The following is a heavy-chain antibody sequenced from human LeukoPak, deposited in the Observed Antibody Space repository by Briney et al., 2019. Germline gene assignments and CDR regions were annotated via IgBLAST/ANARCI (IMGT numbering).Heavy chain of an antibody. J-gene: IGHJ5*02. D-gene: IGHD1-26*01. Sequence: ASVKVSCKASGYTFTSYGISWVRQAPGQGLEWMGWISAYNSNTNYAQKLQGRVTMTTDTSTSTAYMELRSLRSDDTAVYYCARDLLVVGATYWFDPWGQGTLVTVSS. CDR3: ARDLLVVGATYWFDP. V-gene: IGHV1-18*01. CDR2: ISAYNSNT. CDR1: GYTFTSYG.